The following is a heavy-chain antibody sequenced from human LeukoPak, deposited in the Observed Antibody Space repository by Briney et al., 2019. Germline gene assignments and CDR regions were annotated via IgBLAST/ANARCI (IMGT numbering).Heavy chain of an antibody. J-gene: IGHJ4*02. CDR1: GGSFSSYY. V-gene: IGHV4-59*01. CDR3: ARDSAFLAFDY. Sequence: PSETLSLTCAVYGGSFSSYYWSRIRQPPGKGLEWIGYIYYSGSTNYNPSLKSRVTISVDTSKNQFSLKLSSVTAADTAVYYCARDSAFLAFDYWGQGTLVTVFS. D-gene: IGHD2/OR15-2a*01. CDR2: IYYSGST.